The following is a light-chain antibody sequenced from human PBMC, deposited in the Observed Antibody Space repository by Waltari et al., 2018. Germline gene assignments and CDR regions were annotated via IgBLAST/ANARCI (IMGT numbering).Light chain of an antibody. J-gene: IGLJ3*02. CDR2: DVS. V-gene: IGLV2-11*01. Sequence: QSALTQPRPVSGSPGQSVPISCTRTSRYAGRYSYVPWYQPHPGKAPKLMIYDVSKRPSGVPDRFSGSKSGNTASLTISGLQAEDEADYYCCSYAGSYTWVFGGGTKLTVL. CDR3: CSYAGSYTWV. CDR1: SRYAGRYSY.